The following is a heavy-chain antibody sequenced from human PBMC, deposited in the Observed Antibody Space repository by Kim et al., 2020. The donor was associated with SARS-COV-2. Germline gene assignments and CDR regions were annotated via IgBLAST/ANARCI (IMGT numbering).Heavy chain of an antibody. J-gene: IGHJ4*02. D-gene: IGHD6-13*01. V-gene: IGHV3-7*03. CDR2: INQDGSEI. CDR3: ARDLGIAVIGSDY. CDR1: GFTFSAYR. Sequence: GGSLRLSCAASGFTFSAYRMSWVRQAPGKGLEWVANINQDGSEIYYVDSVKGRFTVSRDNAKSSLYLQMNSLRAEDTAVYYCARDLGIAVIGSDYWGQGTLVTVSS.